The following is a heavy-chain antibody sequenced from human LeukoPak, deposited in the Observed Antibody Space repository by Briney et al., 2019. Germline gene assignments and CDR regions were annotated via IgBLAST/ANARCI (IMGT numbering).Heavy chain of an antibody. CDR1: GFTFSSYS. D-gene: IGHD3-22*01. V-gene: IGHV3-21*01. CDR2: SSSSSSYI. Sequence: PGGSLRLSCAASGFTFSSYSMNWVRQAPGKGLEWVSSSSSSSSYIYYADSVKGRFTISRDNAKNSLYLQMNSLRAEDTAVYYCARVQRRTGPYYYDSSGYPPYFDYWGQGTLVTVSS. CDR3: ARVQRRTGPYYYDSSGYPPYFDY. J-gene: IGHJ4*02.